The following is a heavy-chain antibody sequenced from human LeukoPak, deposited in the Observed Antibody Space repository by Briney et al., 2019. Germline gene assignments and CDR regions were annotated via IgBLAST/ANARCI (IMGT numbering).Heavy chain of an antibody. CDR1: GYTFTSCY. CDR3: ATTDILTGYRSYYYYYYMDV. V-gene: IGHV1-46*01. Sequence: ASVKVSCKASGYTFTSCYMHWVRQAPGQGLEWMGIINPSGGSTSYAQKFQGRVTMTRDTSTSTVYMELSSLRSEDTAVYYCATTDILTGYRSYYYYYYMDVWGKGTTVTVSS. D-gene: IGHD3-9*01. CDR2: INPSGGST. J-gene: IGHJ6*03.